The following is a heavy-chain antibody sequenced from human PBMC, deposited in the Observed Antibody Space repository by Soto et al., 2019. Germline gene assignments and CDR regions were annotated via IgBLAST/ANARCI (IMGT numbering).Heavy chain of an antibody. V-gene: IGHV4-59*01. Sequence: SETLSLTCTVSGGSISSYYWSWIRQPPGKGLEWIGYIYYSGSTNYNPSLKSRVTISVDTSKNQFSLKLSSVTAADTAVYYCARVSNYPYYYYMDVWGKGTTVTVSS. CDR2: IYYSGST. CDR3: ARVSNYPYYYYMDV. D-gene: IGHD1-26*01. J-gene: IGHJ6*03. CDR1: GGSISSYY.